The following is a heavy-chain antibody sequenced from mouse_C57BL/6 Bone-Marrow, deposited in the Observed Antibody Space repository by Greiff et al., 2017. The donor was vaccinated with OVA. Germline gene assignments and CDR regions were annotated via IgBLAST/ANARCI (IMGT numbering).Heavy chain of an antibody. J-gene: IGHJ2*01. D-gene: IGHD1-1*01. V-gene: IGHV1-53*01. CDR2: INPSNGGT. Sequence: VKQRPGQGLEWIGNINPSNGGTNYNEKFKSKATLTVDKSSSTAYMQLSSLTSEDSAVYYCARSDYYGSSSFDYWGQGTTLTVSS. CDR3: ARSDYYGSSSFDY.